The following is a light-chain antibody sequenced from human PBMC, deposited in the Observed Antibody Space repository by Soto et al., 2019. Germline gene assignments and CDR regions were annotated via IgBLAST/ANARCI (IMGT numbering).Light chain of an antibody. CDR1: QSVLYSSNNKNY. V-gene: IGKV4-1*01. Sequence: DIVMTQSPDSLAVSLGERATINCKSSQSVLYSSNNKNYLAWYQQKPGQPPKLRIYWASTRESGVPDRFSGSGSGPDFTLAISSLQAEDVAVYFCQQYYSSPLTFGGGTKVEIK. CDR2: WAS. J-gene: IGKJ4*01. CDR3: QQYYSSPLT.